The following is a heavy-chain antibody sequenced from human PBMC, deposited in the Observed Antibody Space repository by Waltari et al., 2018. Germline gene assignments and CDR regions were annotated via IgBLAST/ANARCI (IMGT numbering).Heavy chain of an antibody. J-gene: IGHJ4*02. D-gene: IGHD5-18*01. CDR3: AKDSRGYTPSPGDS. CDR1: GFSFGGSA. Sequence: EVQLLQSGGGLVQPGGSLRLSCEGSGFSFGGSAMTWVRQAPGKGFEWLTTISGSGSTTFYADSVRGRCTISRDNAKNTVFLELNSLRVDDTAFYYCAKDSRGYTPSPGDSWGQGAQVTVS. CDR2: ISGSGSTT. V-gene: IGHV3-23*01.